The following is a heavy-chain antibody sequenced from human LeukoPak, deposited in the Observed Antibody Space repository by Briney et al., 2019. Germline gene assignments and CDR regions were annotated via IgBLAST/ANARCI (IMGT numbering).Heavy chain of an antibody. CDR3: ARDKVPGIAAAGQFDY. V-gene: IGHV3-30*02. J-gene: IGHJ4*02. CDR2: IRYDGSNK. D-gene: IGHD6-13*01. CDR1: GFTFSSYG. Sequence: GGSLRLSCAASGFTFSSYGMHWVRQAPGKGLEWVAFIRYDGSNKYYADSVKGRFTISRDDAKNSLYLQMNSLRAEDTALYYCARDKVPGIAAAGQFDYWGQGTLVTVSS.